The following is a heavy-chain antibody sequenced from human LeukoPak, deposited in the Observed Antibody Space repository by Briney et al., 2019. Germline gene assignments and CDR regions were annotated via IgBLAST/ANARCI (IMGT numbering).Heavy chain of an antibody. J-gene: IGHJ6*03. D-gene: IGHD3-22*01. CDR3: ARQPYYYDSSGYYYYMDV. Sequence: SVKVSCKASGGTFSSYAISWVRQAPGQGLEWMGGIIPIFGTANYAQKFQGRVTITTDESTSTAYMELSSLRSEDTAVYYCARQPYYYDSSGYYYYMDVWGKGTTVTVSS. V-gene: IGHV1-69*05. CDR1: GGTFSSYA. CDR2: IIPIFGTA.